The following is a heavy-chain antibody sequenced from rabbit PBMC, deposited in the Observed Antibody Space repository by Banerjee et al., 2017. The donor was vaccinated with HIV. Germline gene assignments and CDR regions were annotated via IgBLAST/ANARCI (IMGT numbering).Heavy chain of an antibody. D-gene: IGHD1-1*01. Sequence: QSLEESGGDLVKPGASLTLTCKASGFTLSSSYWIYWVRQAPGKGLEWIGCINTGDGSTYYASWAKGRFTISKTSSTTVTLQMTSLTAADTATYFCARDLGGLSDLWGPGTLVTVS. CDR2: INTGDGST. CDR3: ARDLGGLSDL. CDR1: GFTLSSSYW. J-gene: IGHJ4*01. V-gene: IGHV1S40*01.